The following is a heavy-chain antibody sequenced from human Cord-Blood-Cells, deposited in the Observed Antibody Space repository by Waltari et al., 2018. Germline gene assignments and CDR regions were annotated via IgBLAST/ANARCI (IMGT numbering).Heavy chain of an antibody. CDR2: INPNSGGT. D-gene: IGHD6-13*01. V-gene: IGHV1-2*04. Sequence: QVQLVQSGAEVKKPGASVKVSCTASGYTFTGYYMHWVRQAPGQGLEWMGWINPNSGGTNYAQKFQGWVTMTRDTSISTAYMELSRLRSDDTAVYYCARGGAAGSYYYGMDVWGQGTTVTVSS. CDR3: ARGGAAGSYYYGMDV. J-gene: IGHJ6*02. CDR1: GYTFTGYY.